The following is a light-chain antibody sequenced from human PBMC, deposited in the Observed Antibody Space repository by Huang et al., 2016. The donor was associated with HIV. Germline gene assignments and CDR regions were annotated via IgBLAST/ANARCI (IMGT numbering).Light chain of an antibody. CDR1: QDISSY. V-gene: IGKV1-12*01. Sequence: DIQMTQSPSSVSASVGERVTITCRASQDISSYVALYQQKPGKAPKLLIYATSTLQSGVPSRFSGSSSGTEFTLTISSLQPEDCATYYCQQTDRFSITFGQGTRLEIK. CDR3: QQTDRFSIT. CDR2: ATS. J-gene: IGKJ5*01.